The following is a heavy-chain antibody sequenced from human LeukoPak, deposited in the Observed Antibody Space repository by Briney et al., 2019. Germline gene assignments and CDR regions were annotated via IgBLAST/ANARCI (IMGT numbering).Heavy chain of an antibody. CDR2: IYYSGST. Sequence: SETLSLTCTVSGGSISSYYWNWIRQPPGKGLERIGYIYYSGSTNYNPSLKSRVTISVDTSKNQFSLKLSSVTAADTAVYYCARGGWYPESFQHWGQGALVTVSS. V-gene: IGHV4-59*01. D-gene: IGHD6-19*01. J-gene: IGHJ1*01. CDR3: ARGGWYPESFQH. CDR1: GGSISSYY.